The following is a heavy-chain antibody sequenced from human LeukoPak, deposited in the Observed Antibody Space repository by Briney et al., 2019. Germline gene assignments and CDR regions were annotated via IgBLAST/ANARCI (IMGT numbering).Heavy chain of an antibody. CDR3: ARTHYYDTPLYYYGMDV. Sequence: HGESLKISCKGSGYSFTSYWIGWVRQMPGKGLEWMGIIYPGDSDTRYSPSFQGQVTISADKSISTAYLQWSSLKASDTAMYYCARTHYYDTPLYYYGMDVWGQGTTVTVSS. CDR1: GYSFTSYW. CDR2: IYPGDSDT. V-gene: IGHV5-51*01. D-gene: IGHD3-22*01. J-gene: IGHJ6*02.